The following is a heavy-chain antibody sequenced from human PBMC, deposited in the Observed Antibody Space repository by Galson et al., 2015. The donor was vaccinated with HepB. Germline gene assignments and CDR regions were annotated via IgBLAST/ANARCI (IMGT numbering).Heavy chain of an antibody. Sequence: SLRLSCAASGFTFSSYWMTWVRQAPGRGLEWVAYINQDGSEKYYVDSVKGRFTISRDNARDSVYLQMNSLRDEDAAVYYCARDWGMRFPGIDKWYTSMDAWGRGTTVTVSS. J-gene: IGHJ6*02. CDR2: INQDGSEK. D-gene: IGHD1-1*01. CDR1: GFTFSSYW. CDR3: ARDWGMRFPGIDKWYTSMDA. V-gene: IGHV3-7*03.